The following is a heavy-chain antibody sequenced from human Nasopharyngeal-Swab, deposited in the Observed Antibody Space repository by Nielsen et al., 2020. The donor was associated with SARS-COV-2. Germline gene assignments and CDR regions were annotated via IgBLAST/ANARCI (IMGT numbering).Heavy chain of an antibody. V-gene: IGHV3-11*06. J-gene: IGHJ5*02. CDR3: ARVAGYCSSTSCLRWFDP. Sequence: GGSLRLSCAASGFTFSDYYMSWIRQAPGKGLEWVSYISSSSYTNYADSVKGRFTISRDNAKNSLYLQMNSLRAEDTAVYYCARVAGYCSSTSCLRWFDPWGQGTLVTVSS. CDR1: GFTFSDYY. D-gene: IGHD2-2*01. CDR2: ISSSSYT.